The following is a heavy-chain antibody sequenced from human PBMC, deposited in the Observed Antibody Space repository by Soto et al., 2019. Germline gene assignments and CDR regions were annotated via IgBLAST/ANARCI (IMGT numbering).Heavy chain of an antibody. CDR2: ISSSSSYI. V-gene: IGHV3-21*01. J-gene: IGHJ4*02. CDR3: ARDSPYYYDSSGLETDY. D-gene: IGHD3-22*01. Sequence: GGSLGLSCAASGFTFSSYSMNWVRQAPGKGLEWVSSISSSSSYIYYADSVKGRFTISRDNAKNSLYLQMNSLRAEDTAVYYCARDSPYYYDSSGLETDYWGQGTLVTVSS. CDR1: GFTFSSYS.